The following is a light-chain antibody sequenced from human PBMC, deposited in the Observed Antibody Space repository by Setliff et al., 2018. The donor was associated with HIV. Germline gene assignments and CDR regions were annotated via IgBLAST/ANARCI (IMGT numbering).Light chain of an antibody. Sequence: ALTQPASVSGSLGQSITIFCIGTSSDIGVYEYVSWYQQHPGEAPKLIIYEVTNRPSGVSNRFSGSKSGNTASLTISGLQAEDEADYFCSSYRRTNTWVFGGGTKVTVL. CDR1: SSDIGVYEY. V-gene: IGLV2-14*03. J-gene: IGLJ3*02. CDR2: EVT. CDR3: SSYRRTNTWV.